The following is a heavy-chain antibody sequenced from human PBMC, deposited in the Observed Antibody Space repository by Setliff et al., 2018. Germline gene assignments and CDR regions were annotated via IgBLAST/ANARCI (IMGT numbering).Heavy chain of an antibody. CDR3: ARGRNIAARLLDS. V-gene: IGHV4-34*01. CDR1: SLTYYY. J-gene: IGHJ4*02. CDR2: ITHTGTTGST. Sequence: SLTYYYWTWIRQSPAKGLEWIGEITHTGTTGSTKYNPSLKSRVTMSIDTSKDQFSLKLISMSAADTAVYFCARGRNIAARLLDSWGQGALVTVSS. D-gene: IGHD6-6*01.